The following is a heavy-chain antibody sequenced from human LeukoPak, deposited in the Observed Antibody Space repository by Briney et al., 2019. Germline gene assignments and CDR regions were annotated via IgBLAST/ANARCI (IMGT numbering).Heavy chain of an antibody. J-gene: IGHJ6*02. Sequence: GGSLRLSCAASELHAMTWVRQGPGKGLEWVSAISRSGRSTYYADSVKGRFTISRDNSKNTLYLQMNSLRAEDTAVYYCAKGYSYGNYYYYGMDVWGQGTTVTVYS. D-gene: IGHD5-18*01. CDR3: AKGYSYGNYYYYGMDV. CDR2: ISRSGRST. V-gene: IGHV3-23*01. CDR1: ELHA.